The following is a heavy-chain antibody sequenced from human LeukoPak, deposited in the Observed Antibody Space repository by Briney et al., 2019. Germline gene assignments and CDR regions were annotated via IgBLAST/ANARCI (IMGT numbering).Heavy chain of an antibody. CDR1: GWSFNDYY. V-gene: IGHV4-34*01. J-gene: IGHJ5*02. CDR3: ARGQVPAARGYNWFDP. Sequence: SETLSLTCAVYGWSFNDYYWNWIRQPPGKGLEWIGEINARGDTNYNPSLKSRVTISVDTSEKQFSLRLTSMIAADTALYYCARGQVPAARGYNWFDPWGQGTLVTVSS. CDR2: INARGDT. D-gene: IGHD2-2*01.